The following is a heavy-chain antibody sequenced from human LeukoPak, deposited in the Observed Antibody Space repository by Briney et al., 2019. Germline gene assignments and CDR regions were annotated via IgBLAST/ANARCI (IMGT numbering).Heavy chain of an antibody. V-gene: IGHV4-59*01. CDR2: IYYSGST. J-gene: IGHJ4*02. CDR3: ARYKYGSGWYYFDY. D-gene: IGHD3-10*01. CDR1: AGSISSYY. Sequence: SETLSLTCTVSAGSISSYYWSWIRQPPEQGLEWIGYIYYSGSTKYNPSLKSRVTISVDTSKNQLSLKMSSVTAADTAVYYCARYKYGSGWYYFDYWGQGTLVTVSS.